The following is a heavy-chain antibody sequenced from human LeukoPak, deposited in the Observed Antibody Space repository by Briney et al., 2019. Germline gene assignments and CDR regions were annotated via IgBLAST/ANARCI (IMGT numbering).Heavy chain of an antibody. CDR3: ARGPFSSSWSEFDY. J-gene: IGHJ4*02. CDR1: GFTFIDYS. V-gene: IGHV3-21*06. Sequence: PGGSLTLSCAASGFTFIDYSLNWVRQAPGKGLEWVSCISGDSRYIYYADSLKGRSTISRDNAQNSLYLHMNNLRAEDTAVYYCARGPFSSSWSEFDYWGQGTLVTVSS. CDR2: ISGDSRYI. D-gene: IGHD6-13*01.